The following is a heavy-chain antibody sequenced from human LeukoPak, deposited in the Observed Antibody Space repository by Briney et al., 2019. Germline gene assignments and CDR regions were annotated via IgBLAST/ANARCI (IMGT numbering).Heavy chain of an antibody. V-gene: IGHV4-59*01. CDR1: GGSISIYY. J-gene: IGHJ5*02. D-gene: IGHD3-9*01. CDR3: ARGPDILTGYYTWFDP. CDR2: IYYSGST. Sequence: SETLSLTCTVWGGSISIYYWSWIRQPPGKGLEWIGYIYYSGSTNYNPSLKSRVTISVDTSKNQFSLKLSSVTAADTAVYYCARGPDILTGYYTWFDPWGQGTLVTVSS.